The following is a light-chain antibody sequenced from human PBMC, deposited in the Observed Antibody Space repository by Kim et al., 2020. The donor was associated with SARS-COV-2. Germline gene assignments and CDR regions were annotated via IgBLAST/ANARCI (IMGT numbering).Light chain of an antibody. CDR3: QQRGSWPPAVT. CDR1: HNVGIN. CDR2: DAA. J-gene: IGKJ4*01. V-gene: IGKV3-11*01. Sequence: PGEGATLSCRASHNVGINLAWYQQTPGQSPRLLIYDAAMRAAGIPDRFSGSGSGTDFTLTIGSLAPEDFAIYYCQQRGSWPPAVTLGGGTKVDIK.